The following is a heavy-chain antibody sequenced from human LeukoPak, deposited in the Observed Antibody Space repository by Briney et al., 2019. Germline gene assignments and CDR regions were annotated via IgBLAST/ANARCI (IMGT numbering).Heavy chain of an antibody. CDR3: AKTRYYYDSSGYYGDPDAFDI. Sequence: GGSLRLSCAASGFTFSSYAMGWVRQAPGKGLEWVSAISGSGGSTYYADSVKGRFTISRDNSKNTLYLQMNSLRAEDTAVYYCAKTRYYYDSSGYYGDPDAFDIWGQGTMVTVSS. D-gene: IGHD3-22*01. CDR1: GFTFSSYA. V-gene: IGHV3-23*01. J-gene: IGHJ3*02. CDR2: ISGSGGST.